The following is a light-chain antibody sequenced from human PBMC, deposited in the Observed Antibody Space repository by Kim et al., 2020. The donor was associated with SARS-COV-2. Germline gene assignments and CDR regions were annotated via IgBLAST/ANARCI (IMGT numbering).Light chain of an antibody. Sequence: GMTVTVSRPRNGGVIASNYVQWYQQRPGSAPNIVIYENKYRPTGVPERFSGSIDSSSNSASLTISGLKTEDEADYYCQSDDKSSKVFGGGTQLTVL. CDR1: GGVIASNY. J-gene: IGLJ3*02. CDR2: ENK. CDR3: QSDDKSSKV. V-gene: IGLV6-57*03.